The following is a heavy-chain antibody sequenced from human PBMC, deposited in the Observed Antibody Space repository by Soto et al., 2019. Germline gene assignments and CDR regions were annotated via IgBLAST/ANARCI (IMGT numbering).Heavy chain of an antibody. CDR1: GFTVSNNY. V-gene: IGHV3-66*01. D-gene: IGHD1-1*01. CDR2: IYSGGAT. CDR3: ARVGTYNWV. Sequence: EVQLVESGGGLVQPGGSLRLSCAASGFTVSNNYMRWVRQAPGKGLECVSLIYSGGATYYADSVKGRFTISRDNTKNTLYLQMNSLRAEDTAVYYCARVGTYNWVGGQGILVTVSS. J-gene: IGHJ4*02.